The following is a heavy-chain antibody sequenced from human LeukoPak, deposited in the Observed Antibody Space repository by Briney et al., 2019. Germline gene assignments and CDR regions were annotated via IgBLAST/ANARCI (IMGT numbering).Heavy chain of an antibody. CDR1: GFTFSDYY. J-gene: IGHJ3*02. D-gene: IGHD1-26*01. Sequence: GGSLRLSCAASGFTFSDYYMYWIRQAPGKGLEWLAYISEGGTKTHYADSVKGRFTISRDNSKNTLYLQMNSLRAEDTAVYYCGKNRYSGSLSPFDIWGQGTMVTVSS. V-gene: IGHV3-11*03. CDR3: GKNRYSGSLSPFDI. CDR2: ISEGGTKT.